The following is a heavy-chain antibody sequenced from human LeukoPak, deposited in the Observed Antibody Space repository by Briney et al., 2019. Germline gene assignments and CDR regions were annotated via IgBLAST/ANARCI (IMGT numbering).Heavy chain of an antibody. J-gene: IGHJ3*02. V-gene: IGHV3-7*01. CDR2: IKTDGSEK. Sequence: GGSLRLSCIVSGFTFSNHWMSWVRQAPGKGPEWVANIKTDGSEKYYVDSVKGRFTISRDNPKNSLYLQMNSLRADDTALYYCVRDSGSCRGCAFDIWGQGTVVTVSS. CDR3: VRDSGSCRGCAFDI. D-gene: IGHD6-13*01. CDR1: GFTFSNHW.